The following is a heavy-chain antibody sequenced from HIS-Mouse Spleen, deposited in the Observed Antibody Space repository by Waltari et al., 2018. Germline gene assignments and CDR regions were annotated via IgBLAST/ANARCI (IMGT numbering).Heavy chain of an antibody. CDR1: GFPFRRHS. CDR2: ISSSSSYI. D-gene: IGHD7-27*01. CDR3: ARATKLGMGAFDI. V-gene: IGHV3-21*01. Sequence: EVQLVESGGGLVKPGGSLRLPCAASGFPFRRHSMNWVRQAPGKGLEWVSSISSSSSYIYYADSVKGRFTISRDNAKNSLYLQMNSLRAEDTAVYYCARATKLGMGAFDIWGQGTMVTVSS. J-gene: IGHJ3*02.